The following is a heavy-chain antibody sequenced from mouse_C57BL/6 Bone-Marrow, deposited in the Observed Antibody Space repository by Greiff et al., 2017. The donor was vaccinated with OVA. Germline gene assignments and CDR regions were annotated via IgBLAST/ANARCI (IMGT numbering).Heavy chain of an antibody. CDR1: GFSFNTSA. D-gene: IGHD1-1*01. CDR2: IRSKSNNYAT. J-gene: IGHJ4*01. Sequence: EVQLQESGGGLVQPKGSLKLSCAASGFSFNTSALNWFRQAPGKGLEWVARIRSKSNNYATYYANSVKDRSTSSRDESESMLYLQMNNLKTEDTAMYYCVRHGSSYNMDYWGQGTSGTVSS. CDR3: VRHGSSYNMDY. V-gene: IGHV10-1*01.